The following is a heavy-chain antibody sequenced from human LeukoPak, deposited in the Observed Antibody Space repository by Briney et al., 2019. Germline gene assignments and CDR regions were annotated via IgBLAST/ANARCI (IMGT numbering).Heavy chain of an antibody. J-gene: IGHJ5*02. D-gene: IGHD4-17*01. V-gene: IGHV4-34*01. CDR2: INHSGST. Sequence: PSETLSLTCAVYGGSFSGYYWSWIRQPPGKGLEWIGEINHSGSTNYNPSLKSRVTISVDTSKNQFSLKLSSVTAADTAVYYCARVSDYGDYAWGQGTLVTVSS. CDR3: ARVSDYGDYA. CDR1: GGSFSGYY.